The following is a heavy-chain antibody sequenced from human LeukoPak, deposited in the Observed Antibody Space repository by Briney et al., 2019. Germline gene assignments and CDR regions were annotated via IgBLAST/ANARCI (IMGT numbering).Heavy chain of an antibody. CDR2: IWYGGSNK. Sequence: GGSLRLSCAASGFTFSSYGMHWVRQAPGKGLEWVAVIWYGGSNKYYADSVKGRFTISRDNPKNSLYLQMNTLRAEDTAAYYCARDVSLDFWGQGTLVTVSS. V-gene: IGHV3-33*08. J-gene: IGHJ4*02. CDR1: GFTFSSYG. CDR3: ARDVSLDF.